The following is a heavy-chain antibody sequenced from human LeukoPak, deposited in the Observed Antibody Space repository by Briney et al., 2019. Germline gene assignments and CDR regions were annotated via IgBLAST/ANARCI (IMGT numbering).Heavy chain of an antibody. J-gene: IGHJ4*02. CDR1: GFTFRNHG. CDR3: ARDRSVDYFDY. D-gene: IGHD6-19*01. Sequence: GRPLRLSCAASGFTFRNHGMHWVRQAPGKGLEWVAVIWYDGSNKYYADSVKGRFTVSRDNSKNTLYLQMNSLRAEDTAVYYCARDRSVDYFDYWGQGILVTVSS. CDR2: IWYDGSNK. V-gene: IGHV3-33*01.